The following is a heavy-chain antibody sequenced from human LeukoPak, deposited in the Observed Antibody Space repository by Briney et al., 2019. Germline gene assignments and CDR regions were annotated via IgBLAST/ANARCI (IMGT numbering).Heavy chain of an antibody. CDR1: GFTFSSYE. CDR2: ISSSGSTI. V-gene: IGHV3-48*03. D-gene: IGHD5-18*01. Sequence: GGSLRLSCAASGFTFSSYEMNWVRQAPGKGLEWVSYISSSGSTIYYADSVKGRFTISRDNAKNSLYLQMNSLRAEDTAVYYCAKDRYSYGYAQLGNWFDPWGQGTLVTVSS. J-gene: IGHJ5*02. CDR3: AKDRYSYGYAQLGNWFDP.